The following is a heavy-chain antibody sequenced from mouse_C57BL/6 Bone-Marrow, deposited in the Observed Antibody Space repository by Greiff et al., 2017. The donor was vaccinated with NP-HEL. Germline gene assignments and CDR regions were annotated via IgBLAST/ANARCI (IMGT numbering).Heavy chain of an antibody. Sequence: QVQLKESGPELVKPGASVKISCKASGYTFTDYYINWVKQRPGQGLEWIGWIFPGSGSTYYNEKFKGKATLTVDKSSSTAYMLLSSLTSEDSAVYFCARSNYYGSSYPWFAYWGQGTLVTVSA. J-gene: IGHJ3*01. CDR2: IFPGSGST. CDR3: ARSNYYGSSYPWFAY. V-gene: IGHV1-75*01. D-gene: IGHD1-1*01. CDR1: GYTFTDYY.